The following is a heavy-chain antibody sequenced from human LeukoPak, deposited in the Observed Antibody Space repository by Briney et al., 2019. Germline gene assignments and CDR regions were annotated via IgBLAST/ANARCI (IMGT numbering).Heavy chain of an antibody. CDR2: INHSGST. V-gene: IGHV4-34*01. CDR1: GGSFTDYY. J-gene: IGHJ6*03. D-gene: IGHD1-20*01. Sequence: SETLSLTCAVYGGSFTDYYWSWIRQPRGKGLEWIGEINHSGSTNYNPSLKSRVTISVDTSKNQFSLKLNSVTAADTAVYYCASLTGTTDYYYYYMDVWGKGTTVTVSS. CDR3: ASLTGTTDYYYYYMDV.